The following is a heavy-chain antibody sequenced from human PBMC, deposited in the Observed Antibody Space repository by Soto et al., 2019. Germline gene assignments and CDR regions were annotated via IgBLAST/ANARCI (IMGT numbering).Heavy chain of an antibody. J-gene: IGHJ4*02. V-gene: IGHV4-34*01. CDR3: ASERKLGYCTNGVCYGY. D-gene: IGHD2-8*01. CDR1: GGSFSGYY. CDR2: INHSGST. Sequence: LSLTCAVYGGSFSGYYWSWIRQPPGKGLEWIGEINHSGSTNYNPSLKSRVTISVDTSKNQFSLKLSSVTAADTAVYYCASERKLGYCTNGVCYGYWGQGALVTVSS.